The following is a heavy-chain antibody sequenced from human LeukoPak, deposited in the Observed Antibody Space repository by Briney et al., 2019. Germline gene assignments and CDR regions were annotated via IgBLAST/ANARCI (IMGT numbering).Heavy chain of an antibody. V-gene: IGHV3-7*01. J-gene: IGHJ4*02. CDR2: IKQDGSEK. Sequence: PGGSLRLSCAASGFTFSSYWMSWVRQAPGKGLEWVANIKQDGSEKYFVDSVKGRFTISRDNAKNSLFLQMNSLRAEDTAVYFCAISATARGGFDFWGQGTLVTVSS. D-gene: IGHD6-25*01. CDR1: GFTFSSYW. CDR3: AISATARGGFDF.